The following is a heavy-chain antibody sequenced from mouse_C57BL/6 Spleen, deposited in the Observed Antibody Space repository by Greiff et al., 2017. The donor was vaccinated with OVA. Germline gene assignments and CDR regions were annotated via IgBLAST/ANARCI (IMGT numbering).Heavy chain of an antibody. V-gene: IGHV5-17*01. J-gene: IGHJ1*03. Sequence: VQLQASGGGLVKPGGSLKLSCAASGFTFSDYGLHCVRHAPETGLEWVAYISSGSSTIYYADTVKGRFTISRDNAKNPLFLQMTSLRSEETAMYYCARGIYDGYPFDVWGTGTTVTVAS. CDR2: ISSGSSTI. CDR3: ARGIYDGYPFDV. CDR1: GFTFSDYG. D-gene: IGHD2-3*01.